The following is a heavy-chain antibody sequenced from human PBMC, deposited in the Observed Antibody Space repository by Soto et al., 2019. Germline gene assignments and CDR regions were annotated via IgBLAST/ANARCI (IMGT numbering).Heavy chain of an antibody. D-gene: IGHD3-16*01. J-gene: IGHJ4*02. CDR1: GFTFSSYW. Sequence: ESGGGVVQSGGSLRISCAVSGFTFSSYWMSWVRQAPGKGLEWVATIKQGGSEKYYVDSVKGRFTISGDNAENSLYLQMNSLSAEDTAVYFCVRDVGYDYVNWGQGTLVTVSS. CDR3: VRDVGYDYVN. V-gene: IGHV3-7*01. CDR2: IKQGGSEK.